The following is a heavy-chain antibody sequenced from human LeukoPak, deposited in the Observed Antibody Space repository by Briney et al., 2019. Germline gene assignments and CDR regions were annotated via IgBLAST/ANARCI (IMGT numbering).Heavy chain of an antibody. CDR1: GYTLTELS. Sequence: ASVKVSCKVSGYTLTELSMHWVRQAPGKGLEWMGGFDPEDGETIYAQKFQSRVTMTEDTSTDTAYMELSSLRSEDTAVYYCATVPRYNWNYDYGGREPWSPSPQ. D-gene: IGHD1-20*01. J-gene: IGHJ4*02. V-gene: IGHV1-24*01. CDR3: ATVPRYNWNYDY. CDR2: FDPEDGET.